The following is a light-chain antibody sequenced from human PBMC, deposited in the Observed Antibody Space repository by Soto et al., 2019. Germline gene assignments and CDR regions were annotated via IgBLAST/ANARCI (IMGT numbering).Light chain of an antibody. V-gene: IGLV6-57*04. CDR3: QSYDSSNEGV. J-gene: IGLJ2*01. CDR1: SGSIASNY. Sequence: NFMLTQPHSVSESPGKTVTISCTRSSGSIASNYVQWYQQRPGSAPTTVIYEDNQRPSGVPDRFSGSIDSSSNSASLTISGLKTEYEADYYRQSYDSSNEGVFGGGTKLTVL. CDR2: EDN.